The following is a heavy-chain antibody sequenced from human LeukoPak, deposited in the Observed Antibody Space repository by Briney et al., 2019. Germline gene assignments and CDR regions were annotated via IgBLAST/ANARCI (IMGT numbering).Heavy chain of an antibody. D-gene: IGHD6-13*01. CDR3: ARAIAAAGTGDY. Sequence: SQTLSLTCALSGYSISRGYYWGWIRQPPGKGLEWIGSIYHSGSTYYNPSLKSRVTISVDTSKNQFSLKLSSVSAADTAVYYCARAIAAAGTGDYWGQGTLVTVSS. V-gene: IGHV4-38-2*01. J-gene: IGHJ4*02. CDR1: GYSISRGYY. CDR2: IYHSGST.